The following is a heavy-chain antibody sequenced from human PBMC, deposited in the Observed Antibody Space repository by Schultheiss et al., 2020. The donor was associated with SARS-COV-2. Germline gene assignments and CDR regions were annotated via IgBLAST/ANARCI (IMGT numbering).Heavy chain of an antibody. J-gene: IGHJ4*02. CDR2: INHSGST. CDR3: ARESSEHGSGSYGV. CDR1: GGSISSYY. D-gene: IGHD3-10*01. Sequence: SQTLSLTCTVSGGSISSYYWSWIRQPAGKGLEWIGEINHSGSTNYNPSLKSRVTISVDTSKNQFSLKLSSVTAADTAVYYCARESSEHGSGSYGVWGQGTLVTVSS. V-gene: IGHV4-34*01.